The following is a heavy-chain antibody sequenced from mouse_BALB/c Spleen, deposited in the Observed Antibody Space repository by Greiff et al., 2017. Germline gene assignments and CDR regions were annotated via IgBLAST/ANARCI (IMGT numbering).Heavy chain of an antibody. CDR1: GFDFSRYW. J-gene: IGHJ4*01. V-gene: IGHV4-1*02. CDR2: INPDSSTI. D-gene: IGHD1-2*01. CDR3: ARRVLRLRAMDY. Sequence: DVMLVESGGGLVQPGGSLKLSCAASGFDFSRYWMSWVRQAPGKGLEWIGEINPDSSTINYTPSLKDKFIISRDNAKNTLYLQMSKVRSEDTALYYCARRVLRLRAMDYWGQGTSVTVSS.